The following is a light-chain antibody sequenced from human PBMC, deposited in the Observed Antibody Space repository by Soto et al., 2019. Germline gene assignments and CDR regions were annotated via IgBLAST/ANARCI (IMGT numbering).Light chain of an antibody. V-gene: IGKV3-15*01. CDR3: QHYNYWPPKT. J-gene: IGKJ1*01. Sequence: EIVMTQSPATLSVSRGERTTLSCRPIQIVGNNLSWYQEKPGQAPRLLIYGAYTRATGIPARFSGSGSGTDFTLTISSLQSEDFAVYYCQHYNYWPPKTFGQGTKV. CDR2: GAY. CDR1: QIVGNN.